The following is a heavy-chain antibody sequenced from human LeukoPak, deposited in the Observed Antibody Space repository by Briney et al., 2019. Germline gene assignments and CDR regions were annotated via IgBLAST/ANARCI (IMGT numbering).Heavy chain of an antibody. Sequence: PGGSLRLSCAASGFTFSGYWMHWVRQAPGKGLVWVSRINIDGSSTTYADSVKGRFTISRDNAKNTLYLQMNSLRAEDTAVYYCARGQPSYSSSLDCWGQGTLVTVSS. CDR2: INIDGSST. D-gene: IGHD6-6*01. V-gene: IGHV3-74*03. CDR1: GFTFSGYW. J-gene: IGHJ4*02. CDR3: ARGQPSYSSSLDC.